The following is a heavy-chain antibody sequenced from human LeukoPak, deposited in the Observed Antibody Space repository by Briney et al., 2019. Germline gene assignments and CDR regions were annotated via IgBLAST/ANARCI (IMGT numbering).Heavy chain of an antibody. D-gene: IGHD3-10*01. Sequence: SETLSLTCTVSGYSISSGYSWGWIRQPPGKGLEWIGEINHSGSTNYNPSLKSRVTISVDTSKNQFSLKLSSVTAADTAVYYCARPSYGSGSYYKYLGFDPWGQGTLVTVSS. CDR2: INHSGST. J-gene: IGHJ5*02. CDR3: ARPSYGSGSYYKYLGFDP. CDR1: GYSISSGYS. V-gene: IGHV4-38-2*02.